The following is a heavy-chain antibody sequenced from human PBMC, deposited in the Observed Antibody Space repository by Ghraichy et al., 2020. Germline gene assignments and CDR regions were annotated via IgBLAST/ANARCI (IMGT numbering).Heavy chain of an antibody. CDR1: GFTFSSYG. V-gene: IGHV3-30*18. Sequence: GGSLRLSCAASGFTFSSYGMHWVRQAPGKGLEWVAVISYDGSNKYYADSVKGRFTISRDNSKNTLYLQMNSLRAEDTAVYYCAKDRPYLDFDYWGQGTLVTVSS. CDR3: AKDRPYLDFDY. CDR2: ISYDGSNK. J-gene: IGHJ4*02.